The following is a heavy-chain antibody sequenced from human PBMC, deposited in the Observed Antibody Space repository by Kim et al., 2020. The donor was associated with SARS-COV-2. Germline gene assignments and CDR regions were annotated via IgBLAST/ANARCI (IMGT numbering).Heavy chain of an antibody. J-gene: IGHJ5*02. V-gene: IGHV3-11*01. Sequence: GGSLRLSCAASGFTFSDYYMSWIRQAPGKGLEWVSYISSSGSTIYYADSVKGRFTISRDNAKNSLYLQMNSLRAEDTAVYYCARDGYSGYDSQNWFDPWGQGTLVTVSS. D-gene: IGHD5-12*01. CDR2: ISSSGSTI. CDR3: ARDGYSGYDSQNWFDP. CDR1: GFTFSDYY.